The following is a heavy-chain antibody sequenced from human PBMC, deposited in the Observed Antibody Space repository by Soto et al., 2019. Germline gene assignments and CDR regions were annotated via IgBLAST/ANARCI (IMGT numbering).Heavy chain of an antibody. CDR3: AREEEDSGNYYFQR. J-gene: IGHJ1*01. V-gene: IGHV1-3*01. Sequence: ASVKVSCKASGYTFTSYAMHWVRQAPGQRLEWMGWINAGNGNTKYSQKFQGRVTITRDTSASTAYMELSSLRSEDTAVYYCAREEEDSGNYYFQRGGRGPRVPVSS. CDR2: INAGNGNT. D-gene: IGHD4-17*01. CDR1: GYTFTSYA.